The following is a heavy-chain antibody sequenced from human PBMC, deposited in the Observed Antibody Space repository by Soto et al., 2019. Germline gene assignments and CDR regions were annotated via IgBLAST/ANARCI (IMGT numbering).Heavy chain of an antibody. Sequence: SETLSLTCAVSGGSISSGGYSWSWIRQPPGKGLEWIGYIYHSGSTYYNPSLQGRVTMTTDTSTSTAYMELRSLRSDDTAVYYCARDRDSESYYAYWGQGTLVTVSS. CDR2: IYHSGST. CDR1: GGSISSGGYS. V-gene: IGHV4-30-2*01. CDR3: ARDRDSESYYAY. D-gene: IGHD1-26*01. J-gene: IGHJ4*02.